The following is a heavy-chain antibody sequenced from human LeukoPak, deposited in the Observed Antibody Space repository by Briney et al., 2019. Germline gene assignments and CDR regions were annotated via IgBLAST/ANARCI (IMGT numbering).Heavy chain of an antibody. Sequence: GGSLRLSCAASGFTFGTYAMHWVRQAPGKGLEWLAIISSDENTQYYADSVKGRFTISRDNSRNTLYLQMSSLSGDDTAVYFCSRDRGYCSGGSCYEFDHWGQGTLVTVSS. D-gene: IGHD2-15*01. CDR2: ISSDENTQ. CDR3: SRDRGYCSGGSCYEFDH. J-gene: IGHJ4*02. V-gene: IGHV3-30*04. CDR1: GFTFGTYA.